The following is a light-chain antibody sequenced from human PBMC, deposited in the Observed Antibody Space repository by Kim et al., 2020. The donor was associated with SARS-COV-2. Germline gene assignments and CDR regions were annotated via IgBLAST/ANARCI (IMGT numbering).Light chain of an antibody. V-gene: IGKV1-27*01. Sequence: ASVGDRVTTTSRASQDISNYLAWVQLKPGKAPKRLIYAASALQPGVPSRCSGSGSGTDFTLTVTSLQPEDVATYYCQKCDSAPWTFGQGTKVDI. CDR3: QKCDSAPWT. J-gene: IGKJ1*01. CDR1: QDISNY. CDR2: AAS.